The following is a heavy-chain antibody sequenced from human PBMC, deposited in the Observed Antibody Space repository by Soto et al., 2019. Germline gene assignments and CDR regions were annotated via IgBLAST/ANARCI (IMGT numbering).Heavy chain of an antibody. Sequence: CKASGYTFTSYGISWVRQAPGQGLEWMGWISAYNGNTNYAQKLQGRVTMTTDTSTSTAYMELRSLRSDDTAVYYCARSIAAAVDFDYWGQGTLVTVSS. V-gene: IGHV1-18*01. J-gene: IGHJ4*02. D-gene: IGHD6-13*01. CDR1: GYTFTSYG. CDR2: ISAYNGNT. CDR3: ARSIAAAVDFDY.